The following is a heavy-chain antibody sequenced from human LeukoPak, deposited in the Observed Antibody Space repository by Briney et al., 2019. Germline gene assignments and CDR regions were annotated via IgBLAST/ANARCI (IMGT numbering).Heavy chain of an antibody. CDR2: IKQDGSEK. V-gene: IGHV3-7*01. D-gene: IGHD2-15*01. CDR3: ARHRNGGSQDDAFDI. Sequence: GGSLRLSCAASGFTFSSYGMSWVRQAPGKGLEWVADIKQDGSEKYYVDSVKGRFTISRQNAKKSLFLQMNSLRAEDTAVYYCARHRNGGSQDDAFDIWGQGTTVTVSS. J-gene: IGHJ3*02. CDR1: GFTFSSYG.